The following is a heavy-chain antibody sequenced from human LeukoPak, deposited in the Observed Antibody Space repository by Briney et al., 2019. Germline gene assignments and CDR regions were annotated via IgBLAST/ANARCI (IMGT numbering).Heavy chain of an antibody. D-gene: IGHD3-22*01. CDR2: ISSSSSYI. J-gene: IGHJ4*02. CDR1: GFTFSSYT. Sequence: GGSLRLSCAASGFTFSSYTMNWVRQAPGKGLEWVSSISSSSSYIYYADSVKGRFTISRDNAKNSLYLQMNTLRAEDTAVYYCAKGRRYYDSSGSAGTNWGQGTLVTVSS. V-gene: IGHV3-21*04. CDR3: AKGRRYYDSSGSAGTN.